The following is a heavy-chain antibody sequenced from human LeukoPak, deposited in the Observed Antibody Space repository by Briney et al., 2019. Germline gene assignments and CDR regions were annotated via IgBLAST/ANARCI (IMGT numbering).Heavy chain of an antibody. CDR2: IYYSGST. CDR1: GVSISSISYS. Sequence: PSETLSLTCTVSGVSISSISYSWGWIRQPPGKGLEWIGGIYYSGSTYYNPSLKSRVTISVDTSKNQFSLKLTSVTAADTAVYYCARQPVDCSSTSCYSGAVDYWGQGTLVTVSS. D-gene: IGHD2-2*02. J-gene: IGHJ4*02. V-gene: IGHV4-39*01. CDR3: ARQPVDCSSTSCYSGAVDY.